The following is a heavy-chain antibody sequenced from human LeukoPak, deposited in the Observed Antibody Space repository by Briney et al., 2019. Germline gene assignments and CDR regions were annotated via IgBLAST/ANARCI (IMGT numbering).Heavy chain of an antibody. D-gene: IGHD3-22*01. V-gene: IGHV4-38-2*01. CDR1: GYSISSGYY. CDR3: ARNDSSGYFDY. CDR2: IYYSGST. J-gene: IGHJ4*02. Sequence: SETLSLTCAVSGYSISSGYYWGWIRQPPGKGPEWIGSIYYSGSTHYNPSLKSRVTISVDTSKNQFSLKLNSVTAADTAVYCCARNDSSGYFDYWGQGTLVTVSS.